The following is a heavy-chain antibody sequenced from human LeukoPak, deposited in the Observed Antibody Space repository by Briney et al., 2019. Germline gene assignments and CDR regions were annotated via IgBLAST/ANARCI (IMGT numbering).Heavy chain of an antibody. Sequence: SETLSLTCNVSGGSIGSYFWTWILQPPGKGLEWIGYIYYRGTANYNPSLKSRVTISFDTSKMQFSLNLASVSAADTAVYYCATTNPGYAYASDYWGQGTLVTVSS. V-gene: IGHV4-59*03. CDR2: IYYRGTA. CDR3: ATTNPGYAYASDY. D-gene: IGHD3-16*01. CDR1: GGSIGSYF. J-gene: IGHJ4*02.